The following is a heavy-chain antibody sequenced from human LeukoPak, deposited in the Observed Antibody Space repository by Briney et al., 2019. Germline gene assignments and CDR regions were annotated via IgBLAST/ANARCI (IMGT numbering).Heavy chain of an antibody. CDR2: IIPIFGTA. J-gene: IGHJ4*02. CDR3: ARELEGTVTTWDY. D-gene: IGHD4-17*01. V-gene: IGHV1-69*13. CDR1: GGTFSSYA. Sequence: ASVKVSCKASGGTFSSYAISWVRQAPGQGLEWMGGIIPIFGTANYAQKFQGRVTITADESTSTAYMELRSLRSDDTAVYYCARELEGTVTTWDYWGQGTLVTVSS.